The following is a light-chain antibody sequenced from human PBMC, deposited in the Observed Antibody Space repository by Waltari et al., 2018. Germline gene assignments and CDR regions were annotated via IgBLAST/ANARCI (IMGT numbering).Light chain of an antibody. J-gene: IGKJ3*01. CDR3: QQANSFPIT. Sequence: CRASQDIRNWLAWYQQKPGKAPNLLIYATSSLQTGVPSRFSGSGSGTEFTLTISSLQPEDFVTYYCQQANSFPITFGPGTKVDIK. CDR2: ATS. CDR1: QDIRNW. V-gene: IGKV1-12*01.